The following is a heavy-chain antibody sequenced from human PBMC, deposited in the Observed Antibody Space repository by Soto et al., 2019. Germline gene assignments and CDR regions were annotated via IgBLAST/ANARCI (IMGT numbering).Heavy chain of an antibody. CDR3: ARDLGMGKNWFDP. J-gene: IGHJ5*02. Sequence: SETLSLTCAVSGGSISSSNWWSWVRQPPGKGLEWMGEIYHSGSTNYNPSLKSRVTISVDKSKNQFSLKLSSVTAADTAVYYCARDLGMGKNWFDPWGQGTLVTVS. D-gene: IGHD7-27*01. CDR1: GGSISSSNW. CDR2: IYHSGST. V-gene: IGHV4-4*02.